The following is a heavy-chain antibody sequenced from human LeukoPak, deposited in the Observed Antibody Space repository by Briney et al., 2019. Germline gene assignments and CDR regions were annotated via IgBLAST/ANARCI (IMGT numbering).Heavy chain of an antibody. D-gene: IGHD2-2*01. CDR2: ISGSGGST. Sequence: GGSLRLSCATSGFIFSNYAVSWVRQAPGKGLEWVSAISGSGGSTYYADSVKGRFTISRDNSKNTLYLQMNSLRAEDTAVYYCAKGACSSTSCEQANWGQGTLVTVSS. V-gene: IGHV3-23*01. CDR1: GFIFSNYA. J-gene: IGHJ4*02. CDR3: AKGACSSTSCEQAN.